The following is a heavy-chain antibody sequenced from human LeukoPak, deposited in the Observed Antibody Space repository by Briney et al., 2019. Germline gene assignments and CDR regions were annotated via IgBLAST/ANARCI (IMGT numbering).Heavy chain of an antibody. V-gene: IGHV3-30*18. CDR1: GFTFSSYG. D-gene: IGHD5-12*01. CDR2: ISYDGSNK. J-gene: IGHJ4*02. CDR3: AKDGDIVATILNYFDY. Sequence: PGGSLRLSCAASGFTFSSYGMHWVRQAPGKGLEWVAVISYDGSNKYYADSVKGRFTISRDNSKNTLHLQMNSLRAEDTAVYYCAKDGDIVATILNYFDYWGQGTLVTVSS.